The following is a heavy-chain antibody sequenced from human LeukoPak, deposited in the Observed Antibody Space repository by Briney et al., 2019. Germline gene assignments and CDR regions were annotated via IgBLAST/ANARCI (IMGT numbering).Heavy chain of an antibody. Sequence: SETPSLTCTVSGGSMNNYYWTWMRQPPGKGPEWIGYIYYAGSTNYNPSLKSRVTISVDTSKNQLSLNLSSVTPADTAVYYCARDPGSCSGGSCSFYWYFDLWGRGTLVSVSS. CDR2: IYYAGST. V-gene: IGHV4-59*01. CDR1: GGSMNNYY. CDR3: ARDPGSCSGGSCSFYWYFDL. J-gene: IGHJ2*01. D-gene: IGHD2-15*01.